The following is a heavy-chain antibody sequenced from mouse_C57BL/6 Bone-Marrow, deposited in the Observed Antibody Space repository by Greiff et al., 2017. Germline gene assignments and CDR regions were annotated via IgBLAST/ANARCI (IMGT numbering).Heavy chain of an antibody. V-gene: IGHV1-55*01. CDR2: IYPTSGRT. Sequence: QVQLQQPGAELVKPGASVKMSCKASGYTFTSYWITWVKQRPGQGLEWIGDIYPTSGRTNYNEKFKSKAILTVDTSSNTAYIQLSSLTSEDSAVFYCARSGPLGRSVDYWGQGTTLTVSS. CDR3: ARSGPLGRSVDY. J-gene: IGHJ2*01. CDR1: GYTFTSYW. D-gene: IGHD4-1*01.